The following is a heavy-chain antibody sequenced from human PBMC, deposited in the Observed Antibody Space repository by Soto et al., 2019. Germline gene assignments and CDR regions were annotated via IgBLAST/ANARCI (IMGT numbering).Heavy chain of an antibody. D-gene: IGHD1-1*01. CDR3: ARVPFEYWNREFPFDY. V-gene: IGHV4-34*01. J-gene: IGHJ4*02. CDR2: INHSGST. CDR1: GGSFSGYY. Sequence: QVQLQQWGAGLLKPSETLSLTCAVYGGSFSGYYWSWIRQPPGKGLEWIGEINHSGSTNYNPSLKSRVTISVDTSKNQFSLKLSSVTAADTAVYYCARVPFEYWNREFPFDYWGQGTLVTVSS.